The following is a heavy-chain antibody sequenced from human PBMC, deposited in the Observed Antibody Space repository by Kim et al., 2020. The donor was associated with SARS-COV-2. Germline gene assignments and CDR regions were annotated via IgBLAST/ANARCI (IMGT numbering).Heavy chain of an antibody. Sequence: SETLSLTCAVSGGPIGSDYWTWIRQPPGKGLEWIGYIHHSVSTNYNPSLMSRVTISLDTSKNQFSLRLTSVTAADTAVYYCARMYYASGTYFHWFDPWGQGTLVTVSS. CDR2: IHHSVST. D-gene: IGHD3-10*01. V-gene: IGHV4-59*08. CDR1: GGPIGSDY. CDR3: ARMYYASGTYFHWFDP. J-gene: IGHJ5*02.